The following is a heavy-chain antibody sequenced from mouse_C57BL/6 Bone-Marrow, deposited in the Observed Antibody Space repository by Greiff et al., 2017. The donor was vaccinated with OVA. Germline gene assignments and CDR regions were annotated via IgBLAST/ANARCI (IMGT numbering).Heavy chain of an antibody. J-gene: IGHJ1*03. CDR2: IYPGSGST. V-gene: IGHV1-55*01. CDR1: GFTFTSYW. D-gene: IGHD1-1*01. CDR3: AREVEGYFDV. Sequence: QVHVKQPGAELVKPGASVKMSCKASGFTFTSYWITWVQQRPGQGLEWIGAIYPGSGSTNYNEKLKSMTTLTVDTSSSTAYMQLSSLTSEDSAVYYCAREVEGYFDVWGRGTTVTVSS.